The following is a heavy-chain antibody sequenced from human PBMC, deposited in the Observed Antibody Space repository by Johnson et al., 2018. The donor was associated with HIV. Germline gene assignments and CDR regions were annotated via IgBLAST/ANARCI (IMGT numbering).Heavy chain of an antibody. CDR1: GFTFSDYY. J-gene: IGHJ3*02. CDR2: IGTSDSTT. D-gene: IGHD6-19*01. CDR3: ARDQSVAAQMVWMDAFDI. V-gene: IGHV3-11*04. Sequence: QVQLVESGGGLVNPGGSLRLSCITSGFTFSDYYMSWVRHSPGRGLECVSYIGTSDSTTYYADSVKGRFTISRDNAKNSVILEMNSLRAEDMAVYYCARDQSVAAQMVWMDAFDIWGQGTMVTVSS.